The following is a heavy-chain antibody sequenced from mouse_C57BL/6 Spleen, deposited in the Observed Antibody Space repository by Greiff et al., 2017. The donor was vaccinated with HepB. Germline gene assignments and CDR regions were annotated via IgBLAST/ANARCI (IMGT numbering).Heavy chain of an antibody. J-gene: IGHJ1*03. V-gene: IGHV1-82*01. D-gene: IGHD4-1*02. Sequence: VMLVESGPELVKPGASVKISCKASGYAFSSSWMNWVKQRPGKGLEWIGRIYPGDGDTNYNGKFKGKATLTADKSSSTAYMQLSSLTSEDSAVYFCARWATGVYWYFDVWGTGTTVTVSS. CDR1: GYAFSSSW. CDR3: ARWATGVYWYFDV. CDR2: IYPGDGDT.